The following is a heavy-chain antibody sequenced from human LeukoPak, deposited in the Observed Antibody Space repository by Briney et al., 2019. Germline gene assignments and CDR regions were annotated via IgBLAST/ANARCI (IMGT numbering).Heavy chain of an antibody. CDR2: INTNTGNP. CDR1: GYTFTTYA. CDR3: ARGTPSGGYDAFDI. D-gene: IGHD3-22*01. J-gene: IGHJ3*02. Sequence: ASVKVSCKASGYTFTTYAMNWVRQAPGQGLEWMGWINTNTGNPTYAQGFTGRFVFSLDTSVSTAYLQITSLKAEDTAVYYCARGTPSGGYDAFDIWGQGTMVTVSS. V-gene: IGHV7-4-1*02.